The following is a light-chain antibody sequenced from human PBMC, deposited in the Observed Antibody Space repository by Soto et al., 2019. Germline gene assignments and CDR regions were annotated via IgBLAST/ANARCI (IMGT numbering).Light chain of an antibody. CDR3: QSYDNNSDYV. Sequence: QSVLTQPPSVSGAPVQRVTISCTGSSSNIGAGYVVHWYQQLPGAAPKLLIFSDNNRPSGVPDRFSGSKSGTSASLAITGLRAEDEADYYCQSYDNNSDYVFGTGTKVTVL. V-gene: IGLV1-40*01. CDR1: SSNIGAGYV. J-gene: IGLJ1*01. CDR2: SDN.